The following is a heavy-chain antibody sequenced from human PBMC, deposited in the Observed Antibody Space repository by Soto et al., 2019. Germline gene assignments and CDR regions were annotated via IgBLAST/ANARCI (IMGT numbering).Heavy chain of an antibody. CDR1: GGSINSGDYH. V-gene: IGHV4-30-4*01. Sequence: QVQLQESGPGLVKPSQTLSLTCTVTGGSINSGDYHWSWIRQSPGKGLEWIGAIYYNGSTYYNPSLRSRIRISVDTSRNQFSLKVNSVTAADTAVYYWARDYRVPSAGAMDVWGQGTTVTVAS. J-gene: IGHJ6*02. D-gene: IGHD3-16*02. CDR2: IYYNGST. CDR3: ARDYRVPSAGAMDV.